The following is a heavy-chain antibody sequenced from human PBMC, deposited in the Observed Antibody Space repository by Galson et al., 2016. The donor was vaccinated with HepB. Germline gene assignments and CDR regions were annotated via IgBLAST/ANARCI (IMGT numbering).Heavy chain of an antibody. CDR3: AKDVHMLRGVIVH. CDR2: ISWDGDIT. V-gene: IGHV3-43*01. Sequence: SLRLSCADSTFAFDDYTLHWVRQAPGKGLEWVSLISWDGDITYYADSVKGRFTISRDNSKKSLYLQMNSLRTEDTALYYCAKDVHMLRGVIVHWGQGTLVTVSS. J-gene: IGHJ4*02. CDR1: TFAFDDYT. D-gene: IGHD3-10*01.